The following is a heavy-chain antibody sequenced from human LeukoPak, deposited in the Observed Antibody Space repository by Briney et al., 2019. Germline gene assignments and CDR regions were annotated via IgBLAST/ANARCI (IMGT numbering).Heavy chain of an antibody. CDR2: IYYGGST. CDR1: GGSVSSGSYY. CDR3: ARAGGSGWPLYYYYYYMDV. D-gene: IGHD6-19*01. J-gene: IGHJ6*03. Sequence: PSETLSLTCTVSGGSVSSGSYYWSWIRQPPGKGLEWIGYIYYGGSTNYNPSLKSRVTISVDTSKNQFSLKLSSVTAADTAVYYCARAGGSGWPLYYYYYYMDVWSKGTTVTVSS. V-gene: IGHV4-61*01.